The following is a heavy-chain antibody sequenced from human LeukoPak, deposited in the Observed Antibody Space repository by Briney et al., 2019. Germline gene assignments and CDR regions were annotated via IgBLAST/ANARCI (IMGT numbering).Heavy chain of an antibody. V-gene: IGHV3-53*01. Sequence: GGSLRLSCAASGFTVSSNYMSWVRQAPGKGXXXXXXXXXGGSXXXXXXXXXXXTXSXDNSKNTLYLQMNSLRAEDTGVYYCARGTAYYYGSGSYPALDYWGQGTLVTVSS. CDR1: GFTVSSNY. CDR3: ARGTAYYYGSGSYPALDY. J-gene: IGHJ4*02. D-gene: IGHD3-10*01. CDR2: XXXGGSX.